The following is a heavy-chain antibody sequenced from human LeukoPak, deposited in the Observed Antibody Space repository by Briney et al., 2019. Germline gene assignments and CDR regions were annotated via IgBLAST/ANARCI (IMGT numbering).Heavy chain of an antibody. D-gene: IGHD5-12*01. Sequence: SETLSLTCTVSGGSISSGGYYWSWIRQHPGKGLEWIGYIYYSGSTYYNPSLKSRVTISVDTSKNQFSLKLSSVTAADTAVYYCARAIAAWFDPWGQGTLVTVSS. CDR3: ARAIAAWFDP. J-gene: IGHJ5*02. CDR1: GGSISSGGYY. CDR2: IYYSGST. V-gene: IGHV4-31*03.